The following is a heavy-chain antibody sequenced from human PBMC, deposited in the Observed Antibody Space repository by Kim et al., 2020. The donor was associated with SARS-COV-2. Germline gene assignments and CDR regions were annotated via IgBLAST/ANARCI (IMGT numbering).Heavy chain of an antibody. D-gene: IGHD2-2*01. CDR3: TTCPFGTSCLNYYYYGMDV. J-gene: IGHJ6*02. V-gene: IGHV3-15*01. CDR1: GFTFSNAW. CDR2: IKSKTDGGTT. Sequence: GGSLRLSCAASGFTFSNAWMSWVRQAPGKGLEWVGRIKSKTDGGTTDYAAPVKGRFTISRDDSKNTLYLQMNSLKTEDTAVYYCTTCPFGTSCLNYYYYGMDVWGQGTTVTVSS.